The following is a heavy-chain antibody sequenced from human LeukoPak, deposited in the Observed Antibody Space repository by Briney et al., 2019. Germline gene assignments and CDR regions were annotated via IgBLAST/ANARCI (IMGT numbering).Heavy chain of an antibody. CDR3: ARDRRRMPRSRAPRGFNYFDY. Sequence: PSETLSLTCTVSGGSISSSSYYWGWIRQPPGKGLEWIGSIYYSGSTYYNPSLKSRVTISVDTSKNQFSLKLSSVTAADTAVYYCARDRRRMPRSRAPRGFNYFDYWGQGTLVTVSS. CDR1: GGSISSSSYY. V-gene: IGHV4-39*07. D-gene: IGHD2-2*01. CDR2: IYYSGST. J-gene: IGHJ4*02.